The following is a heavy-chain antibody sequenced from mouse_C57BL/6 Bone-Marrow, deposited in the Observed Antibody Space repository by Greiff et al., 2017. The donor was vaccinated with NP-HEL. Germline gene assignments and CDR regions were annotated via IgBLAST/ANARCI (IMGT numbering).Heavy chain of an antibody. D-gene: IGHD2-1*01. Sequence: VKLVESGPGLVQPSQSLSITCTVSGFSLTSYGVHWVRQSPGKGLEWLGVIWRGGSTDYNAAFMSRLSITKDNSKSQVFFKMNSLQADDTAIYYCAKNDGNYWYFDVWGTGTTVTVSS. J-gene: IGHJ1*03. CDR3: AKNDGNYWYFDV. V-gene: IGHV2-5*01. CDR1: GFSLTSYG. CDR2: IWRGGST.